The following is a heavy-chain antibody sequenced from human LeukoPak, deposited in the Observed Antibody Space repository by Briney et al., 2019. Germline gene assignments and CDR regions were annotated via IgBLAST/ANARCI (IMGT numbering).Heavy chain of an antibody. CDR1: GGTFSSYA. V-gene: IGHV1-69*13. CDR3: ARDPGSSGWYGNFDY. J-gene: IGHJ4*02. CDR2: IIPIFGTA. D-gene: IGHD6-19*01. Sequence: GASVKVSCKASGGTFSSYAISWVRQAPGQGLEWMGGIIPIFGTASYAQKFQGRVTITADESTSTAYMELSSLRSEDTAVYYCARDPGSSGWYGNFDYWGQGTLVTVSS.